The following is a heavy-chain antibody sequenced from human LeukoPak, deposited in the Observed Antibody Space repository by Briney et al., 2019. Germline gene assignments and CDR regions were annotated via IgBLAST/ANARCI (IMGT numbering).Heavy chain of an antibody. J-gene: IGHJ4*02. CDR3: ARSHYYGSGSQTYYFDY. CDR1: GYTFTGYY. V-gene: IGHV1-2*02. CDR2: INPNSGGT. D-gene: IGHD3-10*01. Sequence: ASVKVSCKASGYTFTGYYMHWVRQAPGQGLEWMGWINPNSGGTNYAQKFQGRVTMTRDTSISTAYMELSRLRSDDTAVYYCARSHYYGSGSQTYYFDYWGQGTPVTVSS.